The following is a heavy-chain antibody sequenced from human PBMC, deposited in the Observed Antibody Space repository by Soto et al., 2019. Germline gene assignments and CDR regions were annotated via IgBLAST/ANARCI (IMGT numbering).Heavy chain of an antibody. D-gene: IGHD2-21*02. V-gene: IGHV1-69*01. J-gene: IGHJ5*02. CDR2: IIPIFGTA. CDR3: ARESSAYCGGDCPNWFDP. CDR1: GGTFSSYA. Sequence: QVQLVQSGAEVKKPGSSVKVSCKASGGTFSSYAISWVRQAPGQGLEWMGGIIPIFGTANYAQKFQGRVTITADASTSTAYMELSSLRSEDTAVYYCARESSAYCGGDCPNWFDPWGQGTLVTVSS.